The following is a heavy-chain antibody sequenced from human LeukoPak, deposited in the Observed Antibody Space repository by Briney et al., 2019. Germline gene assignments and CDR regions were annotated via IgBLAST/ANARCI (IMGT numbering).Heavy chain of an antibody. D-gene: IGHD3-22*01. V-gene: IGHV3-21*01. CDR2: ISSSSSYI. CDR1: GFTFSSYS. CDR3: ARGRHNYYDSSGDFDY. J-gene: IGHJ4*02. Sequence: GGSLRLSCAASGFTFSSYSMNRVRQAPGKGLEWVSSISSSSSYIYYADSVKGRFTISRDNAKNSLYLQMNSLRAEDTAVYYCARGRHNYYDSSGDFDYWGQGTLVTVSS.